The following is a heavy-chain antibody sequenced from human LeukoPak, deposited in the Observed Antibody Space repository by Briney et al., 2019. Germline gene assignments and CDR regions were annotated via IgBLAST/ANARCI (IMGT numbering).Heavy chain of an antibody. CDR1: GGSISSSSYY. J-gene: IGHJ6*03. CDR3: ARVAIRFYYYYMDV. CDR2: IYYSGST. V-gene: IGHV4-39*01. Sequence: SETLSLTCTVSGGSISSSSYYWDWIRQPPGKGLEWIGNIYYSGSTYYNPSLKSRVTISVDTSKNQFSLKLSSVTAADTAVYYCARVAIRFYYYYMDVWGKGTTVTVSS. D-gene: IGHD3-3*01.